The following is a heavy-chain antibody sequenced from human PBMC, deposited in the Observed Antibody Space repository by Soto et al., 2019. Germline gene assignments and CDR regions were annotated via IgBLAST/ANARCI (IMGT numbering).Heavy chain of an antibody. Sequence: PLETRSLAWSVSSAPVSNSTNTRGLIRQTPGKGLEWIGSIYYSGTTSYNPSLNGRVTISLETSKSQISLRLSSVTAADSAVYYCARLGAFYQSLDTWGPGTLVTVSS. CDR1: SAPVSNSTNT. CDR2: IYYSGTT. V-gene: IGHV4-39*07. D-gene: IGHD3-3*02. J-gene: IGHJ5*02. CDR3: ARLGAFYQSLDT.